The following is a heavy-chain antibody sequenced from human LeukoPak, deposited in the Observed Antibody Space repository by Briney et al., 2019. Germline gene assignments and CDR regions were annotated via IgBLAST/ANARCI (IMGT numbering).Heavy chain of an antibody. CDR3: AGVAWGYSYGYFDY. V-gene: IGHV4-34*01. J-gene: IGHJ4*02. D-gene: IGHD5-18*01. CDR1: GGSFSGYY. CDR2: INHSGST. Sequence: SETLSLTCAVYGGSFSGYYWSWIRQPPGKGLEWIGEINHSGSTNYNPSLKSRVTISVDTSKNQFSLKLSSVTAADTAVYYCAGVAWGYSYGYFDYWGQGTLVTVSS.